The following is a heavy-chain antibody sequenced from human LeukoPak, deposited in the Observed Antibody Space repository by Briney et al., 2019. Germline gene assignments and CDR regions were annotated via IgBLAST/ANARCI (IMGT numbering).Heavy chain of an antibody. CDR3: ARWSGYGDSSDY. D-gene: IGHD2-21*01. Sequence: GESLKISCKSSGYTSSHYWIGWVRQMPGKGLEWMGIINPGDSNTIYSPSFQGQVTISADKSISTAYLQWSSLKASDTAMYYCARWSGYGDSSDYWGQGTLVTVSS. CDR1: GYTSSHYW. V-gene: IGHV5-51*01. CDR2: INPGDSNT. J-gene: IGHJ4*02.